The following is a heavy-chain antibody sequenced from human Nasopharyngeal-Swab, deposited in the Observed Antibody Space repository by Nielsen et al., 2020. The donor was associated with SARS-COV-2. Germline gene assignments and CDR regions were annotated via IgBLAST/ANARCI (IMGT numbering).Heavy chain of an antibody. J-gene: IGHJ4*02. CDR3: ARERARFLEWLLYGTFDY. D-gene: IGHD3-3*01. Sequence: GESLKISCAASGFTFSSYSMNWVRQAPGKGLEWVSYISSSSSTIYYADSVKGRFTISRDNAKNSPYLQMNSLRDEDTAVYYCARERARFLEWLLYGTFDYWGQGTLVTVSS. CDR2: ISSSSSTI. V-gene: IGHV3-48*02. CDR1: GFTFSSYS.